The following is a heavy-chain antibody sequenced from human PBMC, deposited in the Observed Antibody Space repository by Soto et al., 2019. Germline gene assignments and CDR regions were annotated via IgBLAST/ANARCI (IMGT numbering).Heavy chain of an antibody. D-gene: IGHD3-22*01. CDR2: INPILSMS. CDR1: GDTFTFYS. V-gene: IGHV1-69*04. Sequence: SVKVSCKASGDTFTFYSINWVRQAPGLGLKWMGRINPILSMSNYAQKFQGRVTITADESTSTAYMELSSLRSEDTAVYYCARDLYYYDSSGHHDAFGIWGQGTMVTVSS. CDR3: ARDLYYYDSSGHHDAFGI. J-gene: IGHJ3*02.